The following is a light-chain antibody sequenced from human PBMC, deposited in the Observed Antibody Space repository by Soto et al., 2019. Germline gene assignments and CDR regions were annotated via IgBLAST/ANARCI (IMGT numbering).Light chain of an antibody. CDR3: SSYAGRNNWV. CDR2: EVS. CDR1: SSDVGGYKY. J-gene: IGLJ3*02. Sequence: SALTQPPSASGSPGQSVTISCTGTSSDVGGYKYVSWYQQHPGKAPKLMIYEVSKRPSGVPDRFSGSKSGNTASLTVSGLQAEDEADYYCSSYAGRNNWVFGGGTKVTVL. V-gene: IGLV2-8*01.